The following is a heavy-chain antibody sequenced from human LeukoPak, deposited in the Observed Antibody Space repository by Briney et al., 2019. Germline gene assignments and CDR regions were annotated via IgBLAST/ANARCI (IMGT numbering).Heavy chain of an antibody. CDR2: INHSGST. CDR3: APLGGDYVDFDY. J-gene: IGHJ4*02. V-gene: IGHV4-34*01. CDR1: GGSFSGYY. D-gene: IGHD4-17*01. Sequence: DPSETLSLTCAVYGGSFSGYYWSWISQPPGKGLEWIGEINHSGSTNYNPSLKSRVTISVDTSKNQFSLKLSSVTAADTAVYYCAPLGGDYVDFDYWGQGTLVTVSS.